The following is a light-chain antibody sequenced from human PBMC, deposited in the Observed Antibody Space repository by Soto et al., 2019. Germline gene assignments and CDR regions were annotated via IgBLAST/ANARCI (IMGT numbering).Light chain of an antibody. Sequence: DIVLTQSPGTLALSPGERATLSCRASQSVSSNHLAWYQQKPGQAPRLLIYGGSSRATGIPVRFSGSGSETEFTLTITRLEPEDFAVYYCQQYNNRPPSITFGQGTRLEIK. CDR2: GGS. J-gene: IGKJ5*01. CDR1: QSVSSNH. V-gene: IGKV3-20*01. CDR3: QQYNNRPPSIT.